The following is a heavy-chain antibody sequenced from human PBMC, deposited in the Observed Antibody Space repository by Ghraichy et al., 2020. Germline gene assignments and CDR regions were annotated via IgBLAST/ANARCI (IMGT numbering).Heavy chain of an antibody. CDR1: GGTFSSYA. CDR2: IIPIFGTA. V-gene: IGHV1-69*13. Sequence: SVKVSCKASGGTFSSYAISWVRQAPGQGLEWMGGIIPIFGTANYAQKFQGRVTITADESTSTAYMELSSLRSEDTAVYYCARDLDGSGSSFDPWGQGTLVTVSS. J-gene: IGHJ5*02. D-gene: IGHD3-3*01. CDR3: ARDLDGSGSSFDP.